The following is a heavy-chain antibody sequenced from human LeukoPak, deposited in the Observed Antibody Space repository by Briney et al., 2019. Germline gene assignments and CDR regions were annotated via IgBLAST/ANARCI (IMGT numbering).Heavy chain of an antibody. D-gene: IGHD3-22*01. V-gene: IGHV3-53*01. CDR3: ARSPWGITMIAEA. J-gene: IGHJ5*02. CDR2: IYSGGST. Sequence: GGSLRLSRAASGFIVSSNYMSRVRQAPGKGLEWVSVIYSGGSTYYADSVKGRFTISRDNSKNTLYLQMNSLRAEDTAVYYCARSPWGITMIAEAWGQGTLVTVSS. CDR1: GFIVSSNY.